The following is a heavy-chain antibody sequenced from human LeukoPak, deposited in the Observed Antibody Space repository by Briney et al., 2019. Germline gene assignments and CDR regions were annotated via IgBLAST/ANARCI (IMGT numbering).Heavy chain of an antibody. V-gene: IGHV3-33*01. Sequence: PGGSLRLSCAASGFTFSSYAMHWVRQASGKGLEWVAVIWHDGSNKYYAASVKGRFTVSRDNSKNTLYLQINSLRAEDTAVYYCARAPAGGLDYWGQGTLVTVSS. J-gene: IGHJ4*02. D-gene: IGHD2-8*02. CDR2: IWHDGSNK. CDR1: GFTFSSYA. CDR3: ARAPAGGLDY.